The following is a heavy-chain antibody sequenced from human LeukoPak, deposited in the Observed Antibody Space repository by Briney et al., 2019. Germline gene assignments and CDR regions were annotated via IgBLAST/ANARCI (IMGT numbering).Heavy chain of an antibody. CDR3: AKDLYSSGPKDYFDY. CDR1: GFTFSSYG. V-gene: IGHV3-30*02. CDR2: IRYDGSNK. D-gene: IGHD6-19*01. J-gene: IGHJ4*02. Sequence: GGSLRLSCAASGFTFSSYGMHWVRQAPGKGLEWVAFIRYDGSNKYYADSVKGRFTISRDNSKNTLYLQMNSLRAEDTAVYYCAKDLYSSGPKDYFDYWGQGTLVTVSS.